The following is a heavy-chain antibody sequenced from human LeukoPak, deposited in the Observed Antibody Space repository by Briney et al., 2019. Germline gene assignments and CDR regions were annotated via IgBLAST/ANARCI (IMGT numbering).Heavy chain of an antibody. D-gene: IGHD6-13*01. J-gene: IGHJ4*02. CDR3: ARFGAAAELGY. Sequence: SETLSLTCTVSGGSISSYYWSWIRRPPGKGLEWIGYIFSSGSTNYNPSLKSRVTISVDTSKNQFSLKLSSVTAADTAVYYCARFGAAAELGYWGQGTLVTVSS. CDR1: GGSISSYY. CDR2: IFSSGST. V-gene: IGHV4-59*01.